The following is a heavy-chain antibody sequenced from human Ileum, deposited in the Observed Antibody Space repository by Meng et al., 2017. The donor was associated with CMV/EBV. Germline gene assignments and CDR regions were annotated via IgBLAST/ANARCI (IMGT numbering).Heavy chain of an antibody. J-gene: IGHJ3*02. Sequence: GESLKISCAASGFTFSSYGMHWVRQAPGKGLEWVAFIRYDGSNKYYADSVKGRFTISRDNSKNTLYLQMNSLRTEGTAVYYCSSRGDYAAFDIWGQGTMVTVSS. V-gene: IGHV3-30*02. CDR2: IRYDGSNK. CDR1: GFTFSSYG. CDR3: SSRGDYAAFDI. D-gene: IGHD4-17*01.